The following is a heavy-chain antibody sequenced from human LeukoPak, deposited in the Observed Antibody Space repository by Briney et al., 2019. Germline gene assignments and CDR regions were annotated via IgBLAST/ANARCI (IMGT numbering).Heavy chain of an antibody. D-gene: IGHD5-12*01. Sequence: PSGTLSLTCAVSGGSISSSNWWSWVRQPPGKGLEWIGEIYRSGSTNYNPSLKSRVTISLDKSKNQFSLRLSSVTAADTAVYYRARYRGASGYHFDYWGQGTLVTVSS. V-gene: IGHV4-4*02. J-gene: IGHJ4*02. CDR1: GGSISSSNW. CDR3: ARYRGASGYHFDY. CDR2: IYRSGST.